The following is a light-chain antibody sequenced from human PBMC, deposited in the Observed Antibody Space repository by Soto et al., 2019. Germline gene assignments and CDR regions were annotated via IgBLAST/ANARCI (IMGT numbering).Light chain of an antibody. CDR2: GAS. V-gene: IGKV3-20*01. CDR3: QHYGSTPPWT. CDR1: QSFSSNY. J-gene: IGKJ1*01. Sequence: EIVLTQSPGTLSLSPGERATLSCRASQSFSSNYLAWYQQKPGQGPRLLIFGASSRATGIPDRFSGSESGTDFALTISRLEPEDFAVYYCQHYGSTPPWTFGQGTKVEIK.